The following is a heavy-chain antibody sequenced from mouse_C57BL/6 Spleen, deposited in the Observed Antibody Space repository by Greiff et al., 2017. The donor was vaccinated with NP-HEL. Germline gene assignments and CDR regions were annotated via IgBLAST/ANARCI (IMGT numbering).Heavy chain of an antibody. J-gene: IGHJ1*03. D-gene: IGHD1-1*01. CDR2: INPSNGGT. CDR3: ARSLITTVVEDWYFDV. CDR1: GYTFTSYW. V-gene: IGHV1-53*01. Sequence: VQLQQPGTELVKPGASVKLSCKASGYTFTSYWMHWVKQRPGQGLEWIGNINPSNGGTNYNEKFKSKATLTVDKSSSTAYMQLSSLTSEDSAVYYCARSLITTVVEDWYFDVWGTGTTVTVSS.